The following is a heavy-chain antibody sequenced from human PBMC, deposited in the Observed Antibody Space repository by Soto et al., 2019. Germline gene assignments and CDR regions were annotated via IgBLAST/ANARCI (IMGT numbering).Heavy chain of an antibody. Sequence: SETLSLTCTVSGGSVSSGSYYWSWIRQPPGKGLEWIGYIYYSGSTNYNPSLKSRVTISVDTSKNQFSLKLSSVTAADTAVYYCARTVTTFDYWGQGTLVTVSS. D-gene: IGHD4-17*01. V-gene: IGHV4-61*01. CDR2: IYYSGST. J-gene: IGHJ4*02. CDR1: GGSVSSGSYY. CDR3: ARTVTTFDY.